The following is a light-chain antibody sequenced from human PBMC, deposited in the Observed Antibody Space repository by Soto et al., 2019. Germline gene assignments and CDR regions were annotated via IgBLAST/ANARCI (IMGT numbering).Light chain of an antibody. V-gene: IGKV3-20*01. CDR3: QQYGGSPRT. CDR2: DAS. J-gene: IGKJ1*01. CDR1: QSVSSSS. Sequence: EMVFTQSPCTLSLSPGERATLSCRASQSVSSSSLAWYQQKRGQAPRLLIHDASSRATGIPDRFSGSGSGTDFTLTISRLEPEDFAVYYCQQYGGSPRTFGQGTKVDIK.